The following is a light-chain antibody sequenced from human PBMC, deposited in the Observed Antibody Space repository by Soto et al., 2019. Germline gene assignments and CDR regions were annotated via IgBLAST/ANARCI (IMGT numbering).Light chain of an antibody. J-gene: IGKJ4*01. V-gene: IGKV2-28*01. CDR3: MQALETPLT. Sequence: EIVMTQSPLSLPVTPGEPASISCRSSQGLLHSDGNNYLDWYLQKPGQSPHLLIHLGSNRASGVPDRFSGSGSGTDFTLKISRVEAEDVGVYFCMQALETPLTFGGGTKVEIK. CDR2: LGS. CDR1: QGLLHSDGNNY.